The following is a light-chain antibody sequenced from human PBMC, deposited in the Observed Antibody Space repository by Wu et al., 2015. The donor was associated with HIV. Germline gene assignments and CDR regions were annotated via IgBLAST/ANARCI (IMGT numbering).Light chain of an antibody. CDR1: QSVNSK. CDR2: GPS. J-gene: IGKJ4*01. CDR3: QQRSNWPLT. Sequence: EVVMTQFPATLSVSAGDRATLSCRASQSVNSKVAWYQQKPGQAPRLLVYGPSTRATGVPARFTGSGSGTDFTLTISSLEPEDFAVYYCQQRSNWPLTFGGGTKAEIK. V-gene: IGKV3-15*01.